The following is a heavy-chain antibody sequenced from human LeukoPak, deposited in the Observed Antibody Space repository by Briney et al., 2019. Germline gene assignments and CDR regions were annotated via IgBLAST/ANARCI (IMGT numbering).Heavy chain of an antibody. Sequence: ASEKVSCKASGYTFTSYGISWVRQAPGQGLEWMGWISAYNGNTNYAQKLQGRITMTTDTSTSTAYMELRSLRSDDTAVYYCARDESVEYDAFDIWGQGTMVTVSS. D-gene: IGHD6-6*01. CDR1: GYTFTSYG. V-gene: IGHV1-18*04. CDR3: ARDESVEYDAFDI. J-gene: IGHJ3*02. CDR2: ISAYNGNT.